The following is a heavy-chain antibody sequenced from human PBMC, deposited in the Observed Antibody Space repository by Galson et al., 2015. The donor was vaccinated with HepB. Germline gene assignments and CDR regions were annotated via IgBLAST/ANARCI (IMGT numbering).Heavy chain of an antibody. CDR3: ARNPATYYYYGMDV. J-gene: IGHJ6*02. D-gene: IGHD2-2*01. V-gene: IGHV1-69*06. Sequence: SVKVSCRASGGTFSSYAISWVRQAPGQGLEWMGGIIPIFGTANYAQKFQGRVTITADKSTSTAYMELSSLRSEDTAVYYCARNPATYYYYGMDVWGQGTTVTVSS. CDR2: IIPIFGTA. CDR1: GGTFSSYA.